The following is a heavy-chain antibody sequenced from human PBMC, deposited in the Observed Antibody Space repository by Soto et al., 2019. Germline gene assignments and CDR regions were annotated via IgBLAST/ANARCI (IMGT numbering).Heavy chain of an antibody. CDR1: GGSISSGGYS. D-gene: IGHD3-10*01. V-gene: IGHV4-30-2*01. CDR3: ARDVPPGANAMDV. J-gene: IGHJ6*02. CDR2: IYHRGST. Sequence: QLQLQESGSGLVKPSQTLSLTCAVSGGSISSGGYSWSWIRQPPGKGLEWIGYIYHRGSTYYNPDVKSRVTISVDRSKNQFSLKLSSVTAADTAVYYCARDVPPGANAMDVWGQGTTVTVSS.